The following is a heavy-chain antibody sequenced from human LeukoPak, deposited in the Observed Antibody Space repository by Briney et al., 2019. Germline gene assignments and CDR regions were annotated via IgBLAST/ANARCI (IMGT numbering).Heavy chain of an antibody. CDR3: ARGKIVATMGSFDY. CDR2: IIPIFGTA. Sequence: ASVKVSCKASGGTFSSYAISWVRQAPGQGLEWMGGIIPIFGTANYAQKFQGRVTITADESTSTAYMELSSLRSDDTAVYYCARGKIVATMGSFDYWGQGTLVTVSS. V-gene: IGHV1-69*13. D-gene: IGHD5-12*01. CDR1: GGTFSSYA. J-gene: IGHJ4*02.